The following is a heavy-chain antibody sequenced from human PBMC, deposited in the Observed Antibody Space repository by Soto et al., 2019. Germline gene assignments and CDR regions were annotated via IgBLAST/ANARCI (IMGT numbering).Heavy chain of an antibody. CDR2: IKSKTDGGTT. V-gene: IGHV3-15*07. Sequence: LRLPCAAAGVTCGDAWMNCISKTTGKGLEWVVRIKSKTDGGTTDYAAPVKGRFTISRDASKNTLYLQMNSLKTEDTAVYYCTTDYLSHNVLRFLGAYYYSYGIDVRGQGTTVTVSS. CDR1: GVTCGDAW. D-gene: IGHD3-3*01. J-gene: IGHJ6*02. CDR3: TTDYLSHNVLRFLGAYYYSYGIDV.